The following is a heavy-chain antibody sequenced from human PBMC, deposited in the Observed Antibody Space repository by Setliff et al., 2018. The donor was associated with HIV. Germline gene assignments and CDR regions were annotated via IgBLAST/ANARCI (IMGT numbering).Heavy chain of an antibody. V-gene: IGHV4-4*07. CDR3: ARDRHSSGLGSYGP. CDR2: IDSSGTT. CDR1: GGSFGVYR. J-gene: IGHJ5*02. D-gene: IGHD3-10*01. Sequence: SETLSLTCTISGGSFGVYRWSWIRQSAGRGLEWIGRIDSSGTTDSKPSLKGRVAISVDPSRNQFSLRVTSVTAADTAVYFCARDRHSSGLGSYGPWGPGILVTVSS.